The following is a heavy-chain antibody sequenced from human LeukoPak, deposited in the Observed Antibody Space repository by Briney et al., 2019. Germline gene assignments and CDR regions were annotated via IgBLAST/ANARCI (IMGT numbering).Heavy chain of an antibody. Sequence: ASVKVSCKASGYTFTSYDINWVRQATGQGLEWIGWTHPDSGNTGYAQKFQGRVTMTRNTSISTAYMELSSLRSEDTAVYYCARGGYCSGGSCLRSRNAFDIWGQGTMVTVSS. CDR3: ARGGYCSGGSCLRSRNAFDI. CDR2: THPDSGNT. D-gene: IGHD2-15*01. V-gene: IGHV1-8*01. CDR1: GYTFTSYD. J-gene: IGHJ3*02.